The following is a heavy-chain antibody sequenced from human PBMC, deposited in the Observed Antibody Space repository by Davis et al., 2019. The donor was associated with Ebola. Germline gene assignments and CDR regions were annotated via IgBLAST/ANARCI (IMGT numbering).Heavy chain of an antibody. CDR1: GGSISSSSYY. Sequence: PSETLSLTCTVSGGSISSSSYYWGWIRQPPGKGLEWIGSIYHSGSTYYNPSLKSRVTISVDTSKNQFSLKLSSVTAADTAVYYCARGSAGYSSGFDPWGQGTLVTVSS. D-gene: IGHD6-19*01. CDR2: IYHSGST. J-gene: IGHJ5*02. V-gene: IGHV4-39*07. CDR3: ARGSAGYSSGFDP.